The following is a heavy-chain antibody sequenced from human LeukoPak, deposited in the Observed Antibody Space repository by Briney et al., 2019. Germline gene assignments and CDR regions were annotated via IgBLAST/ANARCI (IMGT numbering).Heavy chain of an antibody. V-gene: IGHV3-23*01. CDR3: AKQVVVVAAAPPSFDY. CDR1: GFTFSSYA. Sequence: PGGSLRLSCAVSGFTFSSYAMSWVRQAPGKGLEWVSAISGSGGSTYYADSVKGRFTISRDNSKNTLYLQMNSLRAEDTAVYYCAKQVVVVAAAPPSFDYWGQRTLVTVSS. CDR2: ISGSGGST. J-gene: IGHJ4*02. D-gene: IGHD2-15*01.